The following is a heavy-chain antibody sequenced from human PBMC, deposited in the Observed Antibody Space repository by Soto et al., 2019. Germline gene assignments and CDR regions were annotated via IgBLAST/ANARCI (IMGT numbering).Heavy chain of an antibody. J-gene: IGHJ3*02. CDR1: GFTFSSYS. CDR3: ARDSSGTAAAKDAFDI. Sequence: EVQLVESGGGLVKPGGSLRLSCAASGFTFSSYSMNWVRQAPGKGLEWVSSISSSSSYIYYADSVKGRFTNSRDNAKNSLYLQMNSLRAEDTAVYYCARDSSGTAAAKDAFDIWGQGTMVTVSS. V-gene: IGHV3-21*01. CDR2: ISSSSSYI. D-gene: IGHD6-13*01.